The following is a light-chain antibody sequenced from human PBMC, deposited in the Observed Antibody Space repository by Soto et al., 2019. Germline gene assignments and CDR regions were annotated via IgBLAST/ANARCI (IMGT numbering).Light chain of an antibody. V-gene: IGLV4-69*01. Sequence: QSVLTQSPSASASLGASVKLTCTLSSGHSSYAIAWHQQQPEKGPRYLMKLNSDGSHSKGDGLPDRFSGSSSGADRYLTFSSLHSEDEAYYYCQTWGTGIQVFGGGTKLTVL. CDR2: LNSDGSH. J-gene: IGLJ2*01. CDR3: QTWGTGIQV. CDR1: SGHSSYA.